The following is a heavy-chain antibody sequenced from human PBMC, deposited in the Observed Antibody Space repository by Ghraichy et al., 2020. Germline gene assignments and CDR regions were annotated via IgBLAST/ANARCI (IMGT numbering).Heavy chain of an antibody. CDR3: ARDPECDGGNCYPGLYFQD. V-gene: IGHV3-23*01. J-gene: IGHJ1*01. CDR2: ISGNGLTT. Sequence: GGSLRLSCSASGFNFSNCAMSWVRQAPGRGLEWVSAISGNGLTTYYEDSVKGRFTLSRDNSQNTLNLQMNDLRAEDTAVYYCARDPECDGGNCYPGLYFQDWGQGTQVTVSS. CDR1: GFNFSNCA. D-gene: IGHD2-15*01.